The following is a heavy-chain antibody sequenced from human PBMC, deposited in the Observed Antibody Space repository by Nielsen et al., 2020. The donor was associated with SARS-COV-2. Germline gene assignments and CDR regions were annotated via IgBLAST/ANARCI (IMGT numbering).Heavy chain of an antibody. Sequence: VRQAPGKRLEWVSGINWNGGSTGYADSVKGRFTISRDNSKNTLYLQMNSLRAEDTAVYYCAKSVKGFWSGYYRSYYYYGMDVWGQGTTVTVS. D-gene: IGHD3-3*01. J-gene: IGHJ6*02. V-gene: IGHV3-20*03. CDR3: AKSVKGFWSGYYRSYYYYGMDV. CDR2: INWNGGST.